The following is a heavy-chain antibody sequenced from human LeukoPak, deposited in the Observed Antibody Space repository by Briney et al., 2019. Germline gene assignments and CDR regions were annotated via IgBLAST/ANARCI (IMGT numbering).Heavy chain of an antibody. Sequence: PSETLSLTCTVSRGSISSGNYYWSWIRQPAGKGLEWIGRFHTRGSTNYNPSLKSRVIISVDTSKNQFSLKLSSVTAADTAVYYCARVVPMYSAYYFDYWGQGTLVTVSS. CDR1: RGSISSGNYY. V-gene: IGHV4-61*02. CDR3: ARVVPMYSAYYFDY. J-gene: IGHJ4*02. CDR2: FHTRGST. D-gene: IGHD2-21*01.